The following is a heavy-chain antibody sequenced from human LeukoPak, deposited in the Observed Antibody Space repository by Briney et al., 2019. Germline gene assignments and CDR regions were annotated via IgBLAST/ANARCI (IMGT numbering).Heavy chain of an antibody. Sequence: SETLSLTCAVYGGSFSGYYWSWIRQPPGKGLEWIGEINHSGSTYYNPSLKSRVTISVDTSKNQFSLKLSSVTAADTAVYYCASWPYYGSGFWGQGTLVTVSS. V-gene: IGHV4-34*01. D-gene: IGHD3-10*01. CDR3: ASWPYYGSGF. CDR2: INHSGST. CDR1: GGSFSGYY. J-gene: IGHJ4*02.